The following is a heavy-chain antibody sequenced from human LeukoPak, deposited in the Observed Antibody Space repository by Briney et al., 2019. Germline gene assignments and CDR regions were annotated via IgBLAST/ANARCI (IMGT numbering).Heavy chain of an antibody. J-gene: IGHJ4*02. CDR3: ARGGRDGYNYPSFDY. CDR1: GGTFSSYA. Sequence: SVKVSCKASGGTFSSYAISWVRQAPGQGLEWMGRIIPILGIANYAQRFQGRVTITADKSTSTAYMELSSLRSEDTAVYYCARGGRDGYNYPSFDYWGQGTLVTVSS. CDR2: IIPILGIA. D-gene: IGHD5-24*01. V-gene: IGHV1-69*04.